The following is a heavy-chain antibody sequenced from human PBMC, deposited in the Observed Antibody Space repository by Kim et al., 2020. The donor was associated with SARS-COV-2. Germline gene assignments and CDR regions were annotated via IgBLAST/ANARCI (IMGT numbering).Heavy chain of an antibody. Sequence: GGSLRLSCAASGFTFSSYWMSWVRQAPGKGLEWVANIKQDGSEKYYVDSVKGRFTISRDNAKNSLYLQMNSLRAEDTAVYYCARETLNAGYCSGGSCWYAFDIWGQGTMVTVSS. J-gene: IGHJ3*02. D-gene: IGHD2-15*01. V-gene: IGHV3-7*01. CDR2: IKQDGSEK. CDR3: ARETLNAGYCSGGSCWYAFDI. CDR1: GFTFSSYW.